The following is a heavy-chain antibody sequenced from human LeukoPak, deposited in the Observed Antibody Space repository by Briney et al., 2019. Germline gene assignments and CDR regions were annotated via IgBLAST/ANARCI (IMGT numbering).Heavy chain of an antibody. CDR3: AKDLGSSGWYIDY. D-gene: IGHD6-19*01. Sequence: GGSLRLSCAASGFTFSTYGVYWVRQTPGKGLEWVSSNSGGSSYYADSVKGRFTISRDNSKNTLYLQMNSLRAEDTAVYYCAKDLGSSGWYIDYWGQGTLVTVSS. CDR2: NSGGSS. CDR1: GFTFSTYG. J-gene: IGHJ4*02. V-gene: IGHV3-23*01.